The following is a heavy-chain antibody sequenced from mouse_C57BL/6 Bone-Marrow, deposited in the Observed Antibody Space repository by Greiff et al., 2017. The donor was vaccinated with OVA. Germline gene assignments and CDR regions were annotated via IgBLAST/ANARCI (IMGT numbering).Heavy chain of an antibody. Sequence: EVQLQQSGAELVRPGASVKLSCTASGFNIKDDYMHWVKQRPEQGLEWIGWIDPENGDTEYASKFQGKAPLTADPSSHTAYRQPSSLTSEDTAVYDCTTSVSTTVVAPYAMDYWGQGTSVTVSS. D-gene: IGHD1-1*01. J-gene: IGHJ4*01. CDR2: IDPENGDT. CDR1: GFNIKDDY. V-gene: IGHV14-4*01. CDR3: TTSVSTTVVAPYAMDY.